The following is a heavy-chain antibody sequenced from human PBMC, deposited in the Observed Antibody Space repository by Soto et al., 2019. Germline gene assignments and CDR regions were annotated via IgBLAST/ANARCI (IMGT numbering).Heavy chain of an antibody. V-gene: IGHV3-74*01. CDR2: INSDGSST. Sequence: LRLSCAASGFTFSSYWMHWVRQAPGKGLVWVSRINSDGSSTRYADSVKGRFTISRDNAKNTLYLQMNSLRAEDTAVYYCVRGQGYNIAFDIWGQGTMVTVSS. D-gene: IGHD5-18*01. CDR3: VRGQGYNIAFDI. CDR1: GFTFSSYW. J-gene: IGHJ3*02.